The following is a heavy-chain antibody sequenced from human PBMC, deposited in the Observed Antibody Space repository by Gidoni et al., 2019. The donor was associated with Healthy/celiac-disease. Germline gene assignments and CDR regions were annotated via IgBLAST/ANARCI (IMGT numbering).Heavy chain of an antibody. CDR1: GFTFSNAW. Sequence: EVQLVESGGALVKPGGSLRLSCAASGFTFSNAWMTWVRQAPGKGLGWVGRIKSESDGGTTDYAAPVKGRFTISRHDSKNTVYLQMNSLKTEDTAVYYCTTRGRIVGAHQIDYWGQGTLVTVSS. V-gene: IGHV3-15*02. J-gene: IGHJ4*02. CDR3: TTRGRIVGAHQIDY. D-gene: IGHD1-26*01. CDR2: IKSESDGGTT.